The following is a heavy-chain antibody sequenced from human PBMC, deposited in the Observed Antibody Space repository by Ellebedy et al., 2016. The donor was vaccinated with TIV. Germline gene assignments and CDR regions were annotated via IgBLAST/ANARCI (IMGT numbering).Heavy chain of an antibody. CDR3: ARRMAPHDAFDI. D-gene: IGHD2-8*01. CDR1: GYTFTSNG. J-gene: IGHJ3*02. Sequence: ASVKVSCKASGYTFTSNGISWVRQAPGQGLEWMGRIIPILGIANYAQKFQGRVTITADKSTSTAYMELSSLRSEDTAVYYCARRMAPHDAFDIWGQGTMVTVSS. CDR2: IIPILGIA. V-gene: IGHV1-69*04.